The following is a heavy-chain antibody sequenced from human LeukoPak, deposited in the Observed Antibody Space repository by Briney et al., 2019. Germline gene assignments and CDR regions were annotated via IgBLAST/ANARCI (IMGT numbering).Heavy chain of an antibody. V-gene: IGHV3-23*01. J-gene: IGHJ4*02. CDR2: LSGSGGST. CDR3: QTQAVTSDY. D-gene: IGHD4-17*01. Sequence: GGSLRLSCVGSGFTFSSYVMTWARQAPGKGLEWVSALSGSGGSTYYADSVKGRFTISRDNSKNTLYLQMNSLRAEDTAVYYCQTQAVTSDYWGQGTLVTVSS. CDR1: GFTFSSYV.